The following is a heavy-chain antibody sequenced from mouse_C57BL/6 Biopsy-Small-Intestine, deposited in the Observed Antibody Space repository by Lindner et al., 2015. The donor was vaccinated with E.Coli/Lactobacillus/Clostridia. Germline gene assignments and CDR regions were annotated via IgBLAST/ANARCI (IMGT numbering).Heavy chain of an antibody. Sequence: SVKVSCKASGYSFTSNFLHWVRQAPGQGLEWMGIMNPNNGRAYFAQNLQGRVTMTRDTSTSTVYMELSSLRSEDTAVYYCARDFPISGAVTSYYFDYWGQGTLVTVSS. J-gene: IGHJ2*01. CDR2: MNPNNGRA. V-gene: IGHV1-64*01. CDR1: GYSFTSNF. CDR3: ARDFPISGAVTSYYFDY.